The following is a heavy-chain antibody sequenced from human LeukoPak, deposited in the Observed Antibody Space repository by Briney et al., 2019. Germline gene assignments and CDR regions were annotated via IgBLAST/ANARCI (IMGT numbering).Heavy chain of an antibody. V-gene: IGHV1-2*02. CDR3: ARAGSSSEWVNDY. Sequence: ASVKVSCKASGYTFTGYYMHWVRQAPGQGLEWMGWINPNSGGTNYAQKVQGRVTMTRDTSINTAYMELSRLTSDDTAVSYCARAGSSSEWVNDYWGQGTLVTVSS. D-gene: IGHD6-13*01. CDR1: GYTFTGYY. J-gene: IGHJ4*02. CDR2: INPNSGGT.